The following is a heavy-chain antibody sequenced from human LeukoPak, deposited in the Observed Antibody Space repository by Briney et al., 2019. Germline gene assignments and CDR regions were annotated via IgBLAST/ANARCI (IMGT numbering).Heavy chain of an antibody. CDR1: GGSFSGYY. Sequence: SETLSLTCAVYGGSFSGYYWSWIRQPPGKGLEWIGEINHSGSTNYNPSLKSRVTISVDTSKNQFSLKLSSVTAADTAVYYCASRSMVRGVIITSDYWGQGTLVTVSS. V-gene: IGHV4-34*01. CDR2: INHSGST. CDR3: ASRSMVRGVIITSDY. J-gene: IGHJ4*02. D-gene: IGHD3-10*01.